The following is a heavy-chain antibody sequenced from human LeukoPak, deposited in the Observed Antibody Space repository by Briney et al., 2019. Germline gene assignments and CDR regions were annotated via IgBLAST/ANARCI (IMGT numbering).Heavy chain of an antibody. Sequence: GGSLRLSCAASGFTVSSNFMSGVRQAPGKGLEWVSVIYSGGSTYYADSVKGRFTISRDNSKNTLYFQMNSLRVEDTAVYYCALGLVTDYWGQGTLVTVSS. CDR3: ALGLVTDY. D-gene: IGHD3-9*01. J-gene: IGHJ4*02. CDR1: GFTVSSNF. V-gene: IGHV3-66*01. CDR2: IYSGGST.